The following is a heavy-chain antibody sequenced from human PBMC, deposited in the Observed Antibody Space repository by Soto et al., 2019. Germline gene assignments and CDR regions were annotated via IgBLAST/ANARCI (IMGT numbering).Heavy chain of an antibody. CDR3: ARDPVGVTHFDY. CDR2: INHSGST. J-gene: IGHJ4*02. D-gene: IGHD1-26*01. V-gene: IGHV4-34*01. CDR1: GGSFSGYY. Sequence: SETLSLTCAVYGGSFSGYYWSWIRQPPGKGLEWIGEINHSGSTNYNPSLKSRVTISVDTSKNQFSLKLSSVTAADTAIYYCARDPVGVTHFDYWGQGAPVTVSS.